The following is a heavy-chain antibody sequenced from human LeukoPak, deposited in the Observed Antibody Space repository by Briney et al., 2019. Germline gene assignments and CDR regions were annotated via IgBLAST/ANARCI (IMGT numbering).Heavy chain of an antibody. CDR3: ARHRYSPGYYYGMDV. CDR2: LSFDGSNE. CDR1: GFTVSSYG. V-gene: IGHV3-30*03. D-gene: IGHD5-18*01. Sequence: GGSLRVSCAASGFTVSSYGMQWVRQCPGRGLEWVSFLSFDGSNEFYADSLKGRFTISRDNSKNTLYLQMNSLRAEDTAVYYCARHRYSPGYYYGMDVWGQGTTVTVSS. J-gene: IGHJ6*02.